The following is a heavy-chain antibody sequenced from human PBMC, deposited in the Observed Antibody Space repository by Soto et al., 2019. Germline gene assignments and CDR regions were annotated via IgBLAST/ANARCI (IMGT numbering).Heavy chain of an antibody. J-gene: IGHJ4*02. CDR3: ARQPTVNTTRRLFDS. D-gene: IGHD4-17*01. V-gene: IGHV4-30-4*01. Sequence: SETLSLTCTVSGSSISDEYHWTWIRQSPAKGLEWIGYISYTGTTYYNPSLKSRVTISGDTSKNQFSLRMASVTAADTAVYYCARQPTVNTTRRLFDSWGQGSLVTVSS. CDR2: ISYTGTT. CDR1: GSSISDEYH.